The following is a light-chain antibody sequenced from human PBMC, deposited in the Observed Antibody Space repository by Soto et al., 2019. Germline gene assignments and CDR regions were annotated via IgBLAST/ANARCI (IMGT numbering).Light chain of an antibody. CDR2: AAS. CDR1: QGIGDT. J-gene: IGKJ1*01. Sequence: EVVIMQSPATLSVSPGEGATLCCRASQGIGDTLAWYQHKPGQAPRLLIYAASSRATGIPDRFSGGGSGTDFTLTISRLEPEDFAVYYCQQCGSSPWTFGQGTKVDI. CDR3: QQCGSSPWT. V-gene: IGKV3-20*01.